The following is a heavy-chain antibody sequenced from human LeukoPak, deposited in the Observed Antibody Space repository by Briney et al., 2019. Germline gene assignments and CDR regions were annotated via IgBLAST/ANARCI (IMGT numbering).Heavy chain of an antibody. D-gene: IGHD6-19*01. CDR3: AQDQYSSGWTADY. Sequence: GGSLRLSCAASGFTFSSYGMSWVRQAPGKGLEWVSGISGSGGSTYYADPVRGRFTSSRDNTQNTLYLQTNSLRGEHTAVYYCAQDQYSSGWTADYWGQGPLVTVSS. V-gene: IGHV3-23*01. J-gene: IGHJ4*02. CDR2: ISGSGGST. CDR1: GFTFSSYG.